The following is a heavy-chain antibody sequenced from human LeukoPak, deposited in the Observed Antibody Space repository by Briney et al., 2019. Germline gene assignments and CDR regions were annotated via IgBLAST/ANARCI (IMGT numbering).Heavy chain of an antibody. CDR2: ISGSGGNT. CDR3: AKSQRNYYDSSGYYLDY. CDR1: GFTFSSYA. Sequence: GGSLRLSCAASGFTFSSYAVSWVRQAPGKGLEWVSAISGSGGNTYYADSVKGRFTISRDNSKNTLYLQMNSLRAEDTAVYYCAKSQRNYYDSSGYYLDYWGQGTLVTVSS. V-gene: IGHV3-23*01. J-gene: IGHJ4*02. D-gene: IGHD3-22*01.